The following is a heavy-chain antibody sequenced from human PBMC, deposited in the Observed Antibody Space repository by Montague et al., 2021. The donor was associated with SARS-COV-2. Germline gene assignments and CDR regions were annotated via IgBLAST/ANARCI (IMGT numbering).Heavy chain of an antibody. CDR1: SGSIISSGYE. CDR3: ARGMIRGVTTPFDY. CDR2: IYYSGTT. Sequence: SETLSLTCSVSSGSIISSGYEWGWIRQPPGKELEWIGNIYYSGTTYYNPSLQSRGTISVDTSKNHLSLRLSSVTAADTAVYFCARGMIRGVTTPFDYWGQGSQVTVSS. V-gene: IGHV4-39*02. J-gene: IGHJ4*02. D-gene: IGHD3-10*01.